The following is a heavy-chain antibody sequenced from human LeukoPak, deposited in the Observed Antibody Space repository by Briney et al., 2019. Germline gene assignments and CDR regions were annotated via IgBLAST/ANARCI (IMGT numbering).Heavy chain of an antibody. J-gene: IGHJ6*03. CDR2: IYYSGST. V-gene: IGHV4-59*01. CDR1: GGSISSYY. Sequence: SETLSLTCTDSGGSISSYYWSWIRQPPGKGLEWIGYIYYSGSTNYNPSLKSRVTISVDTSKNQFSLKLSSVTAADTAVYYCARAVAREEYDFWSGYLGPNYYYMDVWGKGTTVTVSS. D-gene: IGHD3-3*01. CDR3: ARAVAREEYDFWSGYLGPNYYYMDV.